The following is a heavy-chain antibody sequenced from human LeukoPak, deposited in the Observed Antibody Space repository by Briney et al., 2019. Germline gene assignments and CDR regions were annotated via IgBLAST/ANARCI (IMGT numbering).Heavy chain of an antibody. J-gene: IGHJ4*02. CDR2: INHSGST. Sequence: SETLSLTCAVYGGSFSGYYWSWIRQPPGKGLEWIGEINHSGSTNYNPSLRSRVTISVDTSKNQFSLKLSSVTAADTAVYYCARGKRGYSSSWYDYWGQGTLVTVSS. V-gene: IGHV4-34*01. CDR3: ARGKRGYSSSWYDY. CDR1: GGSFSGYY. D-gene: IGHD6-13*01.